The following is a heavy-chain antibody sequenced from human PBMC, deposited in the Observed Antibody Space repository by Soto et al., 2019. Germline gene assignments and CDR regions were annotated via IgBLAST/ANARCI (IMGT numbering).Heavy chain of an antibody. V-gene: IGHV3-23*01. CDR2: ISGSGGST. CDR3: AKDHRLRYFDYHFDY. J-gene: IGHJ4*02. CDR1: GFTFSSYP. D-gene: IGHD3-9*01. Sequence: PGGSLRLSCPASGFTFSSYPMSCVRQAPGKGLEWVSAISGSGGSTYYADSVKGRFTISRDNSKNTLYLQMNSLRAEDTAVYYCAKDHRLRYFDYHFDYWGQGTLVTVSS.